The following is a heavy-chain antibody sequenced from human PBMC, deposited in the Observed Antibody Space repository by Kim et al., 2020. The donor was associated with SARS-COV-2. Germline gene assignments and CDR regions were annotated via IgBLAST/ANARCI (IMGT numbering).Heavy chain of an antibody. D-gene: IGHD4-4*01. Sequence: GGSLRLSCAASGFTFSSYSMNWVRQAPGKGLEWVSSISSSSSYIYYADSVKGRFTISRDNAKNSLYLQMNSLRAEDTAVYYCARDQRLTVTTLYYYYGMDVWGQGTTVTVSS. V-gene: IGHV3-21*01. CDR1: GFTFSSYS. J-gene: IGHJ6*02. CDR3: ARDQRLTVTTLYYYYGMDV. CDR2: ISSSSSYI.